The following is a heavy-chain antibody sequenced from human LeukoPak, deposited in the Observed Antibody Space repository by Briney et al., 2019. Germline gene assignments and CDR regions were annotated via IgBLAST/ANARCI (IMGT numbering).Heavy chain of an antibody. Sequence: GGSLRLSCAASGFTFSSYAMSWVRQAPGKGLEWVSAISGSGGSTYYADSVKGRFTISRDNSKNTLYLQMNSLRAEDTAVYYCAKDYYYDSSGYYPQPIDYWGQGTLVTVSS. CDR1: GFTFSSYA. CDR3: AKDYYYDSSGYYPQPIDY. CDR2: ISGSGGST. J-gene: IGHJ4*02. V-gene: IGHV3-23*01. D-gene: IGHD3-22*01.